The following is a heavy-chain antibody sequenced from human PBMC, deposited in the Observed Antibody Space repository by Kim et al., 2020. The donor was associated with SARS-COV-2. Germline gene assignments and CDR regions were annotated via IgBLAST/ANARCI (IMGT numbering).Heavy chain of an antibody. CDR3: VRDKFWDYSDSSGFYYPFDY. Sequence: ASVKVSCKASGYTFRSYAVNWVRQAPGQGLQWMGWINTNTGNPTYAQGFTGRFVFSLDTSVSTAYLQISSLKAEDTAVYYCVRDKFWDYSDSSGFYYPFDYWGQGTLVTVSS. V-gene: IGHV7-4-1*02. CDR2: INTNTGNP. D-gene: IGHD3-22*01. J-gene: IGHJ4*02. CDR1: GYTFRSYA.